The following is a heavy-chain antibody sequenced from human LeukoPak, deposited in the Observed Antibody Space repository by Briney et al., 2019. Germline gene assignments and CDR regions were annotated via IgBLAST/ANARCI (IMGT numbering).Heavy chain of an antibody. CDR2: MNPKSGDT. CDR3: AREAAITISGVVIFNWFDT. Sequence: ASVKVSCKASGYSFTSYGINWVRQATGQGLEWMGWMNPKSGDTVYAQKFQGRVTLTRNSSIGTAYMELSSLKSEDTAVYFCAREAAITISGVVIFNWFDTWGQGTLVTVSS. D-gene: IGHD3-3*01. J-gene: IGHJ5*02. CDR1: GYSFTSYG. V-gene: IGHV1-8*02.